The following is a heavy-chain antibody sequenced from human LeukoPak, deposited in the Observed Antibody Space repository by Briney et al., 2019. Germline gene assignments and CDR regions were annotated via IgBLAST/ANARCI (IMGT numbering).Heavy chain of an antibody. CDR2: TFYSGST. V-gene: IGHV4-59*12. D-gene: IGHD3-10*01. J-gene: IGHJ4*02. Sequence: SETLSLTCTVSSGSINSYYSTWIRQPPAKGLEWIGNTFYSGSTNYNPSLLSRVSISVDTSKNQVSLNLNSVTAADTAVYYCGTVAVVRGVTFFDYWGQGTLVTVSS. CDR1: SGSINSYY. CDR3: GTVAVVRGVTFFDY.